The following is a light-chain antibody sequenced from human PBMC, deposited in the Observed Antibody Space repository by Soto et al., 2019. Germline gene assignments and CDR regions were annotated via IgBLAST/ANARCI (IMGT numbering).Light chain of an antibody. CDR2: DAS. V-gene: IGKV1-5*01. J-gene: IGKJ1*01. CDR3: LQYNGYYRT. CDR1: QNIRSW. Sequence: DIQMTQSPSTLSASVGDRVTITCRASQNIRSWLAWYQQKPGKAPRLLIFDASTLESGVPSRFSGSGSGTTFTLTISSLQSDDFATYYCLQYNGYYRTFGQGTKVDIK.